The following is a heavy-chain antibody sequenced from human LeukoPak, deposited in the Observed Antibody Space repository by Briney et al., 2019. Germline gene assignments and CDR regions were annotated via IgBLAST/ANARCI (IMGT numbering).Heavy chain of an antibody. D-gene: IGHD4-23*01. V-gene: IGHV1-69*05. J-gene: IGHJ6*03. CDR2: IIPIFGTA. Sequence: GASVKVSCKASAGTFTSYAISWVRQAPGQGLEWMGGIIPIFGTANYAQKFQGRVTITTDESTSTAYMELRSLRSEDTAVYYCARDSEQVVKGLAGAYYYYYMDVWGKGTTVTVSS. CDR3: ARDSEQVVKGLAGAYYYYYMDV. CDR1: AGTFTSYA.